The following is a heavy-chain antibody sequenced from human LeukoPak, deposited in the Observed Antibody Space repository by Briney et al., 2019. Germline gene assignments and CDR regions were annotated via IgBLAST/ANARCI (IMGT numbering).Heavy chain of an antibody. V-gene: IGHV1-2*02. Sequence: ASVKVSCKAAGNTFTDYYIQWVRQAPGQGLEWMGWINPNSGGTNCAQKFQGRVTVTRDTSISTVYMELSSLRSDDTAVYYCARGKSSFYWGQGTLVTVSS. CDR3: ARGKSSFY. CDR1: GNTFTDYY. J-gene: IGHJ4*02. CDR2: INPNSGGT.